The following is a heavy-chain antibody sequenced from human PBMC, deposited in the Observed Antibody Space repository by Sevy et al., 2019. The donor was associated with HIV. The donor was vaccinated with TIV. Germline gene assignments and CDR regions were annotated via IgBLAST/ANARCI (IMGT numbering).Heavy chain of an antibody. J-gene: IGHJ4*02. CDR1: GGSISSTSSY. CDR3: ARRQGDDYVWGSYRSFFDY. D-gene: IGHD3-16*02. V-gene: IGHV4-39*01. Sequence: SETLSLTCTVSGGSISSTSSYWGWIRQPPGKGLEWIGTVFYSGSTYYNPSLKSRLTISIDTSENQFSQKGTSVTAADTAVYYCARRQGDDYVWGSYRSFFDYWGQGILVTVSS. CDR2: VFYSGST.